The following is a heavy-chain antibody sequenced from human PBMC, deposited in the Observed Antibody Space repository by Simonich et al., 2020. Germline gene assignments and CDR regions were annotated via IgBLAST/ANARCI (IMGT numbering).Heavy chain of an antibody. CDR3: ARDPGLTGTTSWFDP. Sequence: QVQLQESGPGLVKPSATLSLTCAVSGYSISSGYYWGWIRQPPGKGLEWLGSIYHSGSTSKNPPLKRRGTISGDTSKNQFTLKLSSVTAADTAVYYCARDPGLTGTTSWFDPWGQGTLVTVSS. V-gene: IGHV4-38-2*02. J-gene: IGHJ5*02. CDR1: GYSISSGYY. CDR2: IYHSGST. D-gene: IGHD1-1*01.